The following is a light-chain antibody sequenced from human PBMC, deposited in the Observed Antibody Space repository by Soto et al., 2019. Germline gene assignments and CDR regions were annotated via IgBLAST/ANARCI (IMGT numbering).Light chain of an antibody. CDR3: MQLSHVPFT. J-gene: IGKJ2*01. Sequence: DVVLTQSPLSSPDTLGQPASISCRSSQSLVYSDGNTYLSWLHQRPGQPPRLLIYKVSNRLSGVPDRLSGSGTGTDFTLKISRVEAEDVGVYYCMQLSHVPFTFGQGTKLEMK. CDR2: KVS. V-gene: IGKV2-24*01. CDR1: QSLVYSDGNTY.